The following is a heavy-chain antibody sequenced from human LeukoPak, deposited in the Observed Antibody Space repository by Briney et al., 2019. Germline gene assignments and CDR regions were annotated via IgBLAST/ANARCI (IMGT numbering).Heavy chain of an antibody. CDR1: GFTFSSYA. CDR2: ISGSGGTT. V-gene: IGHV3-23*01. J-gene: IGHJ6*02. CDR3: AKTLDYFYYYYGMDV. Sequence: GGSLRLSCAASGFTFSSYAMSWVRQAPGKGLEWVSAISGSGGTTYYADSVKGRFTISRDNSKSTLYLQMNSLRAEDTAVYYCAKTLDYFYYYYGMDVWGQGTTVTVSS. D-gene: IGHD3-16*01.